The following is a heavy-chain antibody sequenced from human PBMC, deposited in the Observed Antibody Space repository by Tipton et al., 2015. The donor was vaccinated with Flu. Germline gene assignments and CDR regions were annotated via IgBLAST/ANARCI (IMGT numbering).Heavy chain of an antibody. D-gene: IGHD6-19*01. CDR3: ARGSGHTNAYLDF. CDR2: INHRGSP. J-gene: IGHJ4*02. CDR1: GGSFSGYY. Sequence: TLSLTCAVYGGSFSGYYWSWIRQSPGKGLEWIGEINHRGSPNYNPSLKSRVTISVDTSKNQFSLKVTSLTAADTTIYYWARGSGHTNAYLDFWGQGTQVTVSS. V-gene: IGHV4-34*01.